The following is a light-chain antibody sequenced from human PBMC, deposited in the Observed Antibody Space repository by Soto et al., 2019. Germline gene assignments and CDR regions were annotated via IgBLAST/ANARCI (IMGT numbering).Light chain of an antibody. CDR3: SSYSISTAYL. CDR1: SSDVGGYDY. V-gene: IGLV2-14*01. J-gene: IGLJ1*01. CDR2: EVS. Sequence: QSALTQPASVSGSPGQSITISCTGTSSDVGGYDYVSWYQLHPGKAPKLMVFEVSNRPSGVSYRFSGSKSGNTASLTISGLQAEDEAAYFCSSYSISTAYLFGTGTKLTVL.